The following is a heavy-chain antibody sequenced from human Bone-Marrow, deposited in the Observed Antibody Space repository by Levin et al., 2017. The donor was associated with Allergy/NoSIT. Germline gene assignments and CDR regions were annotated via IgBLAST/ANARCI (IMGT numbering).Heavy chain of an antibody. CDR3: ARGVLLWFGELLIFPPRAWFDP. J-gene: IGHJ5*02. Sequence: VASVKVSCKASGYTFTSYDINWVRQATGQGLEWMGWMNPNSGNTGYAQKFQGRVTMTRNTSISTAYMELSSLRSEDTAVYYCARGVLLWFGELLIFPPRAWFDPWGQGTLVTVSS. D-gene: IGHD3-10*01. CDR2: MNPNSGNT. CDR1: GYTFTSYD. V-gene: IGHV1-8*01.